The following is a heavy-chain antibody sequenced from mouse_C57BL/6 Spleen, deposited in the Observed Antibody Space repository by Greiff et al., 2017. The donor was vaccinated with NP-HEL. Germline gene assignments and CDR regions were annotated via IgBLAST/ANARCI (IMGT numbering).Heavy chain of an antibody. V-gene: IGHV2-2*01. CDR1: GFSLTSYG. Sequence: QVQLKQSGPGLVQPSQSLSITCTVSGFSLTSYGVHWVRQSPGKGLEWLGVIWSGGSTDHNAAFISRLSISKDKSKSQVFFKRNSLQADDTAIYYCAREGGGWYFDVWGTGTTVTVSS. D-gene: IGHD1-1*02. J-gene: IGHJ1*03. CDR2: IWSGGST. CDR3: AREGGGWYFDV.